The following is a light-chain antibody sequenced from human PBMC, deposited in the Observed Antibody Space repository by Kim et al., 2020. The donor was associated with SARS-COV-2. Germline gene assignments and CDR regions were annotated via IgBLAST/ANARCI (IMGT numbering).Light chain of an antibody. V-gene: IGLV1-44*01. CDR3: AAWDDSLNGVV. Sequence: GPRVTISCSGSSSNIGSNTVNGYQQLPGTAPKLLIYSNNQRPSGVPDRFSGSKSGTSASLAISGLQSEDEADYYCAAWDDSLNGVVFGGGTQLTVL. CDR1: SSNIGSNT. CDR2: SNN. J-gene: IGLJ2*01.